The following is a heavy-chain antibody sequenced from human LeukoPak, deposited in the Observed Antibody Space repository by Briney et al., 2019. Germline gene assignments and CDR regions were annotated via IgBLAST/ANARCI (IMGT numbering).Heavy chain of an antibody. Sequence: SETLSLTCAVSGGSISSSNWWSWVRQPPGKGLEWIGEIYHSGSTNYNPSLKSRVTISGDTSKNQFSLKLSSVTAADTAMYYCARVKGNSSWLRADAFDIWGQGTMVTVSS. CDR1: GGSISSSNW. V-gene: IGHV4-4*02. J-gene: IGHJ3*02. CDR2: IYHSGST. D-gene: IGHD6-13*01. CDR3: ARVKGNSSWLRADAFDI.